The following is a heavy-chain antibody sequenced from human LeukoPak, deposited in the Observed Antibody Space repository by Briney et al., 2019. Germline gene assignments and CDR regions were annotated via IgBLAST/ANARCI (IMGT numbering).Heavy chain of an antibody. CDR3: AKATAILYYYHGMDV. J-gene: IGHJ6*02. D-gene: IGHD2-21*02. Sequence: PGASLRLCCAASGFTFSSYAMSWVRQAPGKGLEWVSAISGSGGSTYYADSVKGRFTISRDNSKNTLYLQMNSLRAEDTAVYYCAKATAILYYYHGMDVWGQGTTVTVSS. V-gene: IGHV3-23*01. CDR1: GFTFSSYA. CDR2: ISGSGGST.